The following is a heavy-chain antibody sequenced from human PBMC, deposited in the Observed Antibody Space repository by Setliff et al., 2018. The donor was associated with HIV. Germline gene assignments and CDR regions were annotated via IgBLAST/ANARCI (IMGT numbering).Heavy chain of an antibody. CDR1: RGSFNDYY. CDR2: INHSGST. V-gene: IGHV4-34*01. J-gene: IGHJ3*02. Sequence: SETLSLTCAVLRGSFNDYYWTWIRQPPGKGLEWIGEINHSGSTNCNSSLKSRVTISVDTSKRQFSLEVRSVTAADTAVYYCARGFGSSWSYDGFDIWGQGTLVTVSS. CDR3: ARGFGSSWSYDGFDI. D-gene: IGHD6-13*01.